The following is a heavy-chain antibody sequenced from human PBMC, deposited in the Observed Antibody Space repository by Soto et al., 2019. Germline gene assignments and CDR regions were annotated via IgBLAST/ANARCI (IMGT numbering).Heavy chain of an antibody. D-gene: IGHD3-16*01. V-gene: IGHV4-59*01. CDR3: ARGYRPINMIEGDVPAFDY. Sequence: SETLSLTCTVSGGSISRYYWSWIRQTPGKGLEWIGYVHQTGNTKYNPSLESRVTISVDASKNNISLNLRSLTPADTAVYFCARGYRPINMIEGDVPAFDYWGQGTLVTVSS. J-gene: IGHJ4*02. CDR1: GGSISRYY. CDR2: VHQTGNT.